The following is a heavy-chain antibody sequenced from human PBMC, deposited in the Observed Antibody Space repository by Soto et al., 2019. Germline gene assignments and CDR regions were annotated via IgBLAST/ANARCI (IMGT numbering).Heavy chain of an antibody. D-gene: IGHD6-19*01. V-gene: IGHV5-51*01. CDR3: ARHIAVDGTYGMDV. CDR1: GYIFTSYW. Sequence: PGESLKISCQASGYIFTSYWIAWVRQEPGKGLEWMGIIYPGDSDTTYSPSFQGQVTISADMSSNTAYLQWSGLKASDTAMYYCARHIAVDGTYGMDVWGQGTTVTVSS. CDR2: IYPGDSDT. J-gene: IGHJ6*02.